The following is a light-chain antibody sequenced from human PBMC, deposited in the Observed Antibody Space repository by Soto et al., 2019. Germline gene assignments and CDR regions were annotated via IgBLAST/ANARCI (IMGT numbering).Light chain of an antibody. CDR3: QQYSSYSLYT. J-gene: IGKJ2*01. V-gene: IGKV1-5*01. CDR2: DAS. Sequence: DIQMTQYPSTLSASVGDRVTSTSRASLSISAWSAWVQQTPWQAPMLLIYDASTLESGVPSRFSGSGSGTQFTLTIRRQKPDDCATYFCQQYSSYSLYTLGQGTKLEL. CDR1: LSISAW.